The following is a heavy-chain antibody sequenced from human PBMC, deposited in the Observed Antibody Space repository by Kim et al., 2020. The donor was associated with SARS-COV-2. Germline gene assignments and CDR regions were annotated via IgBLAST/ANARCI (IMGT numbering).Heavy chain of an antibody. D-gene: IGHD3-22*01. CDR1: GFTFDDYA. V-gene: IGHV3-9*01. J-gene: IGHJ3*02. Sequence: GGSLRLSCAASGFTFDDYAMHWVRQAPGKGLEWVSGISWNSGSIGYADSVKGRFTISRDNAKNSLYLQMNSLRAEDTALYYCAKDNQFLRIVSHDAFDIWGQGTMVTVSS. CDR2: ISWNSGSI. CDR3: AKDNQFLRIVSHDAFDI.